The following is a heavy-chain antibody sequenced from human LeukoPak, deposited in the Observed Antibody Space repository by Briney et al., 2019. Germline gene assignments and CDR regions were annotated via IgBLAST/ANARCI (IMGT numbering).Heavy chain of an antibody. Sequence: GGSLRLSCAASGFTLSSYGMHWVRQAPGKGLEWVAFIRYDGSNKYYADSVKGRFTISRDNSKNTLYLQMNSLRAEDTAVYYCATNPHSSSWYPTAEYFQHRGQGTLVTVSS. CDR3: ATNPHSSSWYPTAEYFQH. CDR1: GFTLSSYG. CDR2: IRYDGSNK. J-gene: IGHJ1*01. V-gene: IGHV3-30*02. D-gene: IGHD6-13*01.